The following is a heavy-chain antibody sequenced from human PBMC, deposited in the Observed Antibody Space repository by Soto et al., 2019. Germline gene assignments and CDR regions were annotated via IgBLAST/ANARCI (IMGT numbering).Heavy chain of an antibody. V-gene: IGHV1-69*12. CDR2: IIPIFGTA. CDR1: GGTFSSYA. J-gene: IGHJ4*02. Sequence: QVQLVQSGAEVKKPGSSVKVSCKASGGTFSSYAISWVREAPGQGLEWMGGIIPIFGTANYAQKFQGRVTITADESTSTAYMELSSLRSEDTAVYYCARPRSLSYGDYAFVPLDYWGQGTLVTVSS. CDR3: ARPRSLSYGDYAFVPLDY. D-gene: IGHD4-17*01.